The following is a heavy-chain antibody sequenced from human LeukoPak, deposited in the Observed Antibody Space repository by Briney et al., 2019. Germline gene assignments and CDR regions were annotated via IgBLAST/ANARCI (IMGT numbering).Heavy chain of an antibody. Sequence: PGGSLRLSCAASGFTFDDYGMSWVRQAPGKGLEWVSGINWNGGSTGYADSVKGRFTISRDNAKNSLYLQMNSLRAEDTALYHCARDNYGGSYQLLFERPRFDIWGQGTMVTVSS. D-gene: IGHD2-2*01. J-gene: IGHJ3*02. CDR3: ARDNYGGSYQLLFERPRFDI. CDR1: GFTFDDYG. CDR2: INWNGGST. V-gene: IGHV3-20*01.